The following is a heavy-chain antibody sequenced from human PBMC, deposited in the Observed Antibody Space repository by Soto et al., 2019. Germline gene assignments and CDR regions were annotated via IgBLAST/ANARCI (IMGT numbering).Heavy chain of an antibody. CDR2: IIPVFGTP. CDR3: ARGGALSTSWYWGDGLDS. D-gene: IGHD6-13*01. V-gene: IGHV1-69*06. Sequence: SVKVSCKASGYSFSSHAITWVRQAPGQGLEWMGGIIPVFGTPSYAQKFQGRVTISADKSTNTSYLELRSLRPEDTAVYYCARGGALSTSWYWGDGLDSWGQGTQVTVSS. J-gene: IGHJ4*02. CDR1: GYSFSSHA.